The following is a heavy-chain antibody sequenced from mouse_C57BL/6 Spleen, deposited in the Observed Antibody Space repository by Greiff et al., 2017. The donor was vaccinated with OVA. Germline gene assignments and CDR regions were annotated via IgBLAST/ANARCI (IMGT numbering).Heavy chain of an antibody. Sequence: EVQRVESGGGLVKPGGSLKLSCAASGFTFSSYAMSWVRQPPEKRLEWVATISDGGSYTYYPDNVKGRFTISRDNAKNNLYLQMSHLKSEDTAMYYCARGRRVGYFDVWGTGTTVTVSS. V-gene: IGHV5-4*01. D-gene: IGHD1-1*01. J-gene: IGHJ1*03. CDR2: ISDGGSYT. CDR1: GFTFSSYA. CDR3: ARGRRVGYFDV.